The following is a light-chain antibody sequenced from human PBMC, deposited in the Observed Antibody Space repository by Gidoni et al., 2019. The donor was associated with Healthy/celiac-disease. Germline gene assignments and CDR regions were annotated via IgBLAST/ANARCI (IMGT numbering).Light chain of an antibody. CDR2: GSS. CDR1: QCVSSSY. J-gene: IGKJ4*01. V-gene: IGKV3-20*01. CDR3: QQYGSSPQLT. Sequence: ELVLTQSLGTLSLSPGERATLSCRASQCVSSSYLAWYQHKPGQATRLLLYGSSSRASGIPDRLSCSGSGTDFTLTISILEPEDFALYYCQQYGSSPQLTFXGXTKVEIK.